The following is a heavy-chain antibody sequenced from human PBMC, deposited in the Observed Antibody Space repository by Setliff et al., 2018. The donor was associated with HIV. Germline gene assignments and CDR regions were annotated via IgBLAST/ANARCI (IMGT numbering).Heavy chain of an antibody. J-gene: IGHJ6*03. CDR1: GFTFGDHD. CDR3: TRLRGYSYGLASYYYYYMDV. Sequence: GESLKISCTASGFTFGDHDMSWVRQAPGKGLEWVGCTRSKAYGGTTEYSASVKGRFTISRDDSKSIAYLQMNSLKTEDTAVYYCTRLRGYSYGLASYYYYYMDVWGKGTTVTV. V-gene: IGHV3-49*04. CDR2: TRSKAYGGTT. D-gene: IGHD5-18*01.